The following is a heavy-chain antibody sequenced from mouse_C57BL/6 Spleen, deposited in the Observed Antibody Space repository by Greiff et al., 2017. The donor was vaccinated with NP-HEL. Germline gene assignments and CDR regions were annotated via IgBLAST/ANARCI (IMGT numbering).Heavy chain of an antibody. J-gene: IGHJ2*01. D-gene: IGHD2-4*01. CDR1: GYTFTSYT. Sequence: VQRVESGAELARPGASVKMSCKASGYTFTSYTMHWVKQRPGQGLEWIGYINPSSGYTKYNQKFKDKATLTADKSSSTAYMQLSSLTSEDSAVYYCARFDYDEGYWGQGTTLTVSS. CDR3: ARFDYDEGY. V-gene: IGHV1-4*01. CDR2: INPSSGYT.